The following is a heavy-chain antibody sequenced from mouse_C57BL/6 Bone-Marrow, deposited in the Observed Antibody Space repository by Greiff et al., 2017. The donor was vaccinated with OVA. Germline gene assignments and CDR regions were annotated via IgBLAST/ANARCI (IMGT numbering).Heavy chain of an antibody. J-gene: IGHJ2*01. D-gene: IGHD1-2*01. V-gene: IGHV1-26*01. CDR1: GYKFTDYY. Sequence: VQLQQSGPELVKPGASVKISCKASGYKFTDYYMNWVKQSHGKSLEWIGDINPNNGGTSYNQKFKGKATLTVDKSSSTAYMELRSLTSEDSAVYYCARLTADYWGQGTTLTVSS. CDR2: INPNNGGT. CDR3: ARLTADY.